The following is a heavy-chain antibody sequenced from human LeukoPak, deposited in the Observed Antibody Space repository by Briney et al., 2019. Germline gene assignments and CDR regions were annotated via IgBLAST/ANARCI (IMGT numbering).Heavy chain of an antibody. Sequence: GSSVKVSCKASGGTFSSYAISWVRQAPGQGLEWMGWISAYNGNTNYAQKFQGRVTMTTDTSTSTAYLELRSLRSDDTAVYYCARDRVAGAFYFDYWGQGTLVTVSS. CDR3: ARDRVAGAFYFDY. V-gene: IGHV1-18*01. J-gene: IGHJ4*02. D-gene: IGHD6-19*01. CDR2: ISAYNGNT. CDR1: GGTFSSYA.